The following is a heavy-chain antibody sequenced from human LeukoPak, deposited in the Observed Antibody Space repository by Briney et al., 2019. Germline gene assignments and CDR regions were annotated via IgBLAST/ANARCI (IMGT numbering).Heavy chain of an antibody. D-gene: IGHD3-3*01. V-gene: IGHV3-9*01. Sequence: GGSLRLSCAASGFTFDDYAMHWVRHVPGRGPEWVSGISWNSGSIVYADSVKGRFTISRDNAKNSLYLQMNSLRVEDTALYYCAKDKDFWSGPDSAVFDIWGQGAMVTVSS. CDR2: ISWNSGSI. CDR3: AKDKDFWSGPDSAVFDI. CDR1: GFTFDDYA. J-gene: IGHJ3*02.